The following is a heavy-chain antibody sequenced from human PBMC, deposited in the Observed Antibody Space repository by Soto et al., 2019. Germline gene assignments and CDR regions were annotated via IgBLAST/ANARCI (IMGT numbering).Heavy chain of an antibody. V-gene: IGHV1-69*06. D-gene: IGHD3-22*01. CDR2: IIPIFGTA. CDR3: ARTKKDISVYYSWYLGL. Sequence: SVQVSCMASEDTFRNSAISCERLAPGHGIEVMGTIIPIFGTANYAHKFPGRVTITADTSANTVYLELRSLATEDTSVYYCARTKKDISVYYSWYLGLWGLGTLVTVSS. CDR1: EDTFRNSA. J-gene: IGHJ2*01.